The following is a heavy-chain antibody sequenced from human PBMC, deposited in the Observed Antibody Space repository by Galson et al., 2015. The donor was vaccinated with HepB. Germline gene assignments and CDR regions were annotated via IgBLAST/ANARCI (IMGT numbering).Heavy chain of an antibody. D-gene: IGHD3-10*01. V-gene: IGHV4-30-2*01. Sequence: LSLTCAVSGGSISSGGYSWSWIRQPPGKGLEWIGYIYHSGSTYYNSSLKSRVTISLDKSKNQFSLRLSSVTAADTAVYYCARGPKEIDGSGNYWSGTFDYWGQGTLVTVSS. CDR2: IYHSGST. CDR3: ARGPKEIDGSGNYWSGTFDY. J-gene: IGHJ4*02. CDR1: GGSISSGGYS.